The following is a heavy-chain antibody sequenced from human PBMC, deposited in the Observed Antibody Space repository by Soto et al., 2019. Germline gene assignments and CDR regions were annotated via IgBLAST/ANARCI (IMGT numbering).Heavy chain of an antibody. CDR3: ARQITESSPPGNAFDI. Sequence: PGESLKISCKGSGYKFSTYWIGWVRQMPGKGLEWMGIIYPGDSDTRYSPSFQGQVTISADKSISTAYLQWSSLKASDTAMYYCARQITESSPPGNAFDIWGQGTMVTVSS. J-gene: IGHJ3*02. D-gene: IGHD6-13*01. V-gene: IGHV5-51*01. CDR1: GYKFSTYW. CDR2: IYPGDSDT.